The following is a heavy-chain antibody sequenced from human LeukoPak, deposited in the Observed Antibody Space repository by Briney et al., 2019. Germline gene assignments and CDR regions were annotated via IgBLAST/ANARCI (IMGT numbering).Heavy chain of an antibody. D-gene: IGHD6-6*01. CDR2: IYYSGST. J-gene: IGHJ4*02. V-gene: IGHV4-39*07. CDR3: AKVGRPYSRSSRLPDY. Sequence: SETLSLTCTVSGGSISSSSYYWGWIRQPPGKGLEWIGSIYYSGSTNYNPSLKSRVTISVDTSKNQFSLKLSSVTAADTAVYYRAKVGRPYSRSSRLPDYWGQGTLVTVSS. CDR1: GGSISSSSYY.